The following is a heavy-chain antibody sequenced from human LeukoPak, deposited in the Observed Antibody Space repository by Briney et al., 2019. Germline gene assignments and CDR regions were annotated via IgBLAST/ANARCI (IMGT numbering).Heavy chain of an antibody. Sequence: ASVKVSCKASGYTFTAYYMHWVRQAPGQGLEWMGWINPNSGGTNSSQKFQDRVTLTRDTSISIAYMELGSLRSDDTAIYYCARAYGSGSSYHPDYWGQGTLVTVSS. CDR3: ARAYGSGSSYHPDY. V-gene: IGHV1-2*02. D-gene: IGHD3-10*01. CDR2: INPNSGGT. J-gene: IGHJ4*02. CDR1: GYTFTAYY.